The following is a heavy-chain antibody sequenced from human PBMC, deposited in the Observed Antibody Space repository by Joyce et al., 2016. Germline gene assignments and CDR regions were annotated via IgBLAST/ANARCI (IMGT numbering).Heavy chain of an antibody. D-gene: IGHD3-16*01. J-gene: IGHJ4*02. V-gene: IGHV5-51*01. Sequence: EVQLVQSGGEVKKPGESLKISCKGVGYSFTSYWLGWVRQMPGKGLELMGIINPEDSDTRYRPSFQGQVTISGDRSIKTAHLRWGSLRASDTAIYYCARSAVRGTLSPFFDYWGQGSLVTVSS. CDR3: ARSAVRGTLSPFFDY. CDR2: INPEDSDT. CDR1: GYSFTSYW.